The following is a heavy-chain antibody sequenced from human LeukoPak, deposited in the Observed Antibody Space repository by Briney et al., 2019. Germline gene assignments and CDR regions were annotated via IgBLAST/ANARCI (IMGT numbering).Heavy chain of an antibody. CDR1: GGSISSSSYY. Sequence: SETLSLTCTVSGGSISSSSYYWRWIRPPRGKGLEWVGSIYYSGSTYYNPSLRSRVTISVDTSKNHFSLKLIFVTAADTAVYYCTRQHEPGYIDYWGQGTLVTVSS. J-gene: IGHJ4*02. V-gene: IGHV4-39*01. D-gene: IGHD2-2*02. CDR3: TRQHEPGYIDY. CDR2: IYYSGST.